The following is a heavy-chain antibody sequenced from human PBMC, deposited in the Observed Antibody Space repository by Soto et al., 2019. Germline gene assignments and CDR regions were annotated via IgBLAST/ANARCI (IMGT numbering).Heavy chain of an antibody. D-gene: IGHD6-19*01. V-gene: IGHV3-30-3*01. CDR3: ASDGYSSGWHGMDY. Sequence: GGSLRLSCAASGFTFSAYAMHWVRQAPGKGLEWVAVTSNDGSNKYYADPVKGRFTISRDNSKNTLYLQMNSLRAEDTAVYYCASDGYSSGWHGMDYWGQGTLVTVSS. CDR2: TSNDGSNK. CDR1: GFTFSAYA. J-gene: IGHJ4*02.